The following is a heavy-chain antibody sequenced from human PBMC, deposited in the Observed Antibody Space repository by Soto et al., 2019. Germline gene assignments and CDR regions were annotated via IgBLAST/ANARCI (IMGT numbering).Heavy chain of an antibody. CDR3: ARGVRGDVFDY. J-gene: IGHJ4*02. D-gene: IGHD3-10*01. V-gene: IGHV3-7*03. CDR2: IKQDGSEK. CDR1: GFTFSSYW. Sequence: GGSLRPSCAASGFTFSSYWMSWVRQAPGKGLEWVANIKQDGSEKYYVDSVKGRFTISRDNAKNSLYLQMNSLRAEDTAVYYCARGVRGDVFDYWGQGTLVTVSS.